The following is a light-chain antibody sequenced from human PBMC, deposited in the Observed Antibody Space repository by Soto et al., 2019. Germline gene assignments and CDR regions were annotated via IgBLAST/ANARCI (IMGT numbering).Light chain of an antibody. CDR3: QQYSTLPHT. CDR2: AAS. J-gene: IGKJ2*01. Sequence: EIVLTQSPGTLSLSPGERATLSCRASQSVSSSFLAWYQQRPGQAPRLLIYAASNTAPGIPDRFSGSGSGTDFTLTISRLEPEDFAVYYCQQYSTLPHTFGQGTRLDIK. V-gene: IGKV3-20*01. CDR1: QSVSSSF.